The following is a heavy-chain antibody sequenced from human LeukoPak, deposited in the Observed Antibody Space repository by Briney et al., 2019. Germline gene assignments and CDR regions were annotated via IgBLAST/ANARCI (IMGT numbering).Heavy chain of an antibody. CDR1: GFSFSTTW. CDR2: INSDGTT. CDR3: ARDWYYSIDY. Sequence: GGSLRLSCAVSGFSFSTTWMHWVRQAPGKGLIWVSRINSDGTTSYADSVKGRFTISRDNAKNMLYLQMNSLRAEDTAVYYCARDWYYSIDYWGQGTLVTVSS. D-gene: IGHD3-10*01. V-gene: IGHV3-74*01. J-gene: IGHJ4*02.